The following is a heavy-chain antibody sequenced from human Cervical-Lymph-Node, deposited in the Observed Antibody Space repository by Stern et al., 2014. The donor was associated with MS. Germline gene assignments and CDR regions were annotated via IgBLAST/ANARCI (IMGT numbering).Heavy chain of an antibody. V-gene: IGHV3-33*01. CDR1: GFTFSSYG. D-gene: IGHD3-16*01. CDR2: ILYDGSNN. J-gene: IGHJ6*02. Sequence: QVQLVESGGGVVQPGRSLRISCAASGFTFSSYGMPWVRQVPGKGLEWVAVILYDGSNNYYGDSVQGRFIISRDNSKNTIYLEKNGLRAEDTAVYHCAGDLGDSPAYYYYGLDVWGQGTTVTVSS. CDR3: AGDLGDSPAYYYYGLDV.